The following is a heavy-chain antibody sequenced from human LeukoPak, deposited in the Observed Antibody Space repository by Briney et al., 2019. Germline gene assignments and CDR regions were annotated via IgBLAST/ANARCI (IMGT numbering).Heavy chain of an antibody. CDR3: ARDPFGEFRFDY. D-gene: IGHD3-10*01. CDR1: GYTFTSYD. Sequence: ASVKVSCKASGYTFTSYDINWVRQAPGQGLEWMRWMNPNSGNTGYAQKFQGRVTMTRNTSISTAYMELSSLRSEDTAVYYCARDPFGEFRFDYWGQGTLVTVSS. J-gene: IGHJ4*02. V-gene: IGHV1-8*01. CDR2: MNPNSGNT.